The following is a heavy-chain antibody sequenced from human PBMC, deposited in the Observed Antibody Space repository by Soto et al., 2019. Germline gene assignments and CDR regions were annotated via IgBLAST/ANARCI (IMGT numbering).Heavy chain of an antibody. D-gene: IGHD2-15*01. Sequence: SETLSLTCTVSGGSISSGGYYWSWIRQHPGKGLEWIGYIYYSGSTYYNPSLKSRVTISVDTSKNQFSLKLSSVTAADTAVYYCAREKVVVAASVWFDPWGQGTLVTVS. J-gene: IGHJ5*02. CDR3: AREKVVVAASVWFDP. CDR1: GGSISSGGYY. V-gene: IGHV4-31*03. CDR2: IYYSGST.